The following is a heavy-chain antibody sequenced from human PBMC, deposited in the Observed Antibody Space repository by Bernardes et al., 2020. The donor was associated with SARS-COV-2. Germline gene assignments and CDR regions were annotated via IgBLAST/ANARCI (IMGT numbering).Heavy chain of an antibody. CDR2: ISGSGSST. V-gene: IGHV3-23*01. CDR3: ARRPTDIAAEVPAAKKHFDY. Sequence: GGSLRLSCAASEFTFRTYALSWVRQAPGKGLEWVSAISGSGSSTYYADSVKGRFTISRDNSKNTLYLQMDSLRVGDTAVYYCARRPTDIAAEVPAAKKHFDYWGQGTLVTVSS. CDR1: EFTFRTYA. D-gene: IGHD2-2*01. J-gene: IGHJ4*02.